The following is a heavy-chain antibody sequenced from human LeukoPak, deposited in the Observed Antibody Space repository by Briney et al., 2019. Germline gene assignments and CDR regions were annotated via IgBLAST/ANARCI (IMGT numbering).Heavy chain of an antibody. CDR3: ATGGYGRPDFDY. CDR1: GYTLTELS. CDR2: FDPEDGET. D-gene: IGHD4-17*01. Sequence: ASVKVSCKVSGYTLTELSMHWVRQAPGKGLEWMGGFDPEDGETIYAQKFQGRVTMTEDTSTDTAYMELSSLRSEDTTVYYCATGGYGRPDFDYWGQGTLVTVSS. V-gene: IGHV1-24*01. J-gene: IGHJ4*02.